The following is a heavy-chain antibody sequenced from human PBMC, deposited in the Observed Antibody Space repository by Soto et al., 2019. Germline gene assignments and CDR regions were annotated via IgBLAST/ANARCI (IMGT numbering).Heavy chain of an antibody. V-gene: IGHV4-59*01. CDR3: ARGAYYYDSSGYSGWFDP. CDR2: IYYSGST. J-gene: IGHJ5*02. Sequence: SETLSLTCTVSGGSISSYYWSWIRQPPGKGLEWIGYIYYSGSTNYNPSLKSRVTISVDTSKNQFSPKLSSVTAADTAVYYCARGAYYYDSSGYSGWFDPWGQGTLVTVSS. D-gene: IGHD3-22*01. CDR1: GGSISSYY.